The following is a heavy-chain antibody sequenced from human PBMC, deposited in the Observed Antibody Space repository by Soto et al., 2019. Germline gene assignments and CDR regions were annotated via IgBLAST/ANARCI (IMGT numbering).Heavy chain of an antibody. J-gene: IGHJ5*02. CDR3: ARLVSSGYNWFDP. D-gene: IGHD6-25*01. CDR2: IYPGDSDT. Sequence: GEALKTSCKGSGYSFTSYWIGWVRQMPGKGLEGMGIIYPGDSDTRYSPSFQGQVTISADKSISTAYLQWSSLKASDTVMYYCARLVSSGYNWFDPRGQGTLVTVSS. V-gene: IGHV5-51*01. CDR1: GYSFTSYW.